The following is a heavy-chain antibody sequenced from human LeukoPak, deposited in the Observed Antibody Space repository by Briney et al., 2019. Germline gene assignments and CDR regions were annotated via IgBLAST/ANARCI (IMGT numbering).Heavy chain of an antibody. D-gene: IGHD1-26*01. CDR2: INWYGGST. Sequence: GGSLRLSCAASGFTFSSYAMSWVRQAPGKGLEWVSGINWYGGSTGYADSVKGRFTISRDNAKNSLYLQMNSLRAEDTALYHCARESSGSRGGAFDIWGQGTMVTASS. CDR3: ARESSGSRGGAFDI. V-gene: IGHV3-20*01. J-gene: IGHJ3*02. CDR1: GFTFSSYA.